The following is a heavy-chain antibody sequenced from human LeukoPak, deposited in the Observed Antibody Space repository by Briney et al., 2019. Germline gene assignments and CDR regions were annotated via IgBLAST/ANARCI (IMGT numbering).Heavy chain of an antibody. CDR1: GFTFSSYA. D-gene: IGHD6-19*01. J-gene: IGHJ5*02. CDR2: ISGSGGST. Sequence: PGGSLRLSCAASGFTFSSYAMSWVRQAPGKGLEWVLAISGSGGSTYYADSVKGRFTISRDNSKNTLYLQMNSLRAEDTAVYYCAKTQWLAPYNWFDPWGQGTLVTVSS. CDR3: AKTQWLAPYNWFDP. V-gene: IGHV3-23*01.